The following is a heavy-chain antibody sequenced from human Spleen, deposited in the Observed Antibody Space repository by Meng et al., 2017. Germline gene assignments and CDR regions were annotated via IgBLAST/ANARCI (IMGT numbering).Heavy chain of an antibody. Sequence: QGRLQGWGAVLLRPSETLSLTCAVYGGSFSGYYWSCIRQPPGKGLEWIGEINHSESTNYNPSLKSRVTISVDSSKNQFSLKLSSVTAADTAVYYCARVSRGWSGYYGYWGQGTLVTVSS. J-gene: IGHJ4*02. V-gene: IGHV4-34*01. CDR1: GGSFSGYY. CDR2: INHSEST. D-gene: IGHD3-3*01. CDR3: ARVSRGWSGYYGY.